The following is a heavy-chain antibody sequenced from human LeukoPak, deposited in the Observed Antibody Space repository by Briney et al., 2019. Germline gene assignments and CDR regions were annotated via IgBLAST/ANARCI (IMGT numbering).Heavy chain of an antibody. D-gene: IGHD6-13*01. CDR1: GFTFSSYE. Sequence: GGSLRLSCAASGFTFSSYEMNWVRQAPGKGLEWVSYISSSGSTIYYADSVKGRFTISRDNAKNSLYLQMNSLRAEDTAVYYCARTKNSSPGAFDIWGQGTMVTVSS. V-gene: IGHV3-48*03. J-gene: IGHJ3*02. CDR2: ISSSGSTI. CDR3: ARTKNSSPGAFDI.